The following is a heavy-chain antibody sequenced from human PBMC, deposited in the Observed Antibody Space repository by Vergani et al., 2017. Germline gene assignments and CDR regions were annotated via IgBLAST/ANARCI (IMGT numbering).Heavy chain of an antibody. D-gene: IGHD3-22*01. CDR2: ISLYNGNT. J-gene: IGHJ4*02. Sequence: QVQLVQSGAEVKKPGASVKVSCKASGYTFTSYGISWVPQAPGQGIEWMGWISLYNGNTNYAQKLQDRVTMTTDTSTSTAYMELRSLRSDDTAVYYCAREIYYYDSSGLMDYWGQGTLVTVSS. CDR3: AREIYYYDSSGLMDY. CDR1: GYTFTSYG. V-gene: IGHV1-18*01.